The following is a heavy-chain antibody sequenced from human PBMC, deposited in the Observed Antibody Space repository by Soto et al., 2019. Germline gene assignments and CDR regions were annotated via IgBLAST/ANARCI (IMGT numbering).Heavy chain of an antibody. D-gene: IGHD1-26*01. CDR1: GYTFTRYY. CDR3: AGVGQWDFLSDC. CDR2: VSAYNGNT. V-gene: IGHV1-18*01. Sequence: QVQLVQSGAEVKKPGASVKVSCMASGYTFTRYYINWVRQAPGQGLEWMGWVSAYNGNTHYEQKLQGRVTLTTDTTTSTDNMEMRSRRYDDTAVYSGAGVGQWDFLSDCWGQGTLVTVSS. J-gene: IGHJ4*02.